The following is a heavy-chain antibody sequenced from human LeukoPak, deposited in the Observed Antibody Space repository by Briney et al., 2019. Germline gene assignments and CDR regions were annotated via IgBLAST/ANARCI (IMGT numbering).Heavy chain of an antibody. CDR1: GFTFSSYG. CDR3: ARDFTDILTGYPRYYFDY. D-gene: IGHD3-9*01. V-gene: IGHV3-33*01. Sequence: PGGSLRLSCAASGFTFSSYGMHWVRQAPGKGLEWVAVIWYDGSNKYYADSVKGRSTISRDNSKNTLYLQMNSLRAEDTAVYYCARDFTDILTGYPRYYFDYWGQGTLVTVSS. J-gene: IGHJ4*02. CDR2: IWYDGSNK.